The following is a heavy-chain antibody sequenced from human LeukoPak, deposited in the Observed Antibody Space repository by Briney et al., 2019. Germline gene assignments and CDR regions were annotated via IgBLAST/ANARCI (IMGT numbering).Heavy chain of an antibody. Sequence: GGSLRLSCAASGFTFSSYAMSWVRQAPGKGLEWVSGISGSGGSTYYADSVKGRFTISRDNSKNTLYLQMNSLRAEDTAVYYCARDHMAVYYYYYMDVWGKGTTVTVSS. CDR1: GFTFSSYA. CDR3: ARDHMAVYYYYYMDV. D-gene: IGHD5-24*01. V-gene: IGHV3-23*01. J-gene: IGHJ6*03. CDR2: ISGSGGST.